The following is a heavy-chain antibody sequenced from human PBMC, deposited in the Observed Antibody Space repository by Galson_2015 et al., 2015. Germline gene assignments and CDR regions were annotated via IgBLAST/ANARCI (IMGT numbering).Heavy chain of an antibody. CDR2: LSGGGTTA. V-gene: IGHV3-23*01. Sequence: SLRLSCAASAFTFSSDAMSWVRQAPGKGLEWVSALSGGGTTAYYADSVKGRFTISRDNSRNTLYLQMNSLRVEDTAVYYCAKGDLLGWGQGTLVTVSS. CDR1: AFTFSSDA. J-gene: IGHJ4*02. CDR3: AKGDLLG. D-gene: IGHD7-27*01.